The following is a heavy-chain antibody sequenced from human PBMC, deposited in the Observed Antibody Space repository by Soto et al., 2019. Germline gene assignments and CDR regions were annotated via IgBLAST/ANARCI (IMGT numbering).Heavy chain of an antibody. D-gene: IGHD2-15*01. CDR1: GGSISSGGYY. J-gene: IGHJ4*02. Sequence: QVQLQESGPGLVKPSQTLSLTCTVSGGSISSGGYYWSWIRQHPGKGLEWIGYIYYRGSTYYNPSLKSRVTISVDTSKNQFSLKLSSVTAADTAVYYCARDKGRYCSGGSCGGVDYWGQGTLVTVSS. V-gene: IGHV4-31*03. CDR2: IYYRGST. CDR3: ARDKGRYCSGGSCGGVDY.